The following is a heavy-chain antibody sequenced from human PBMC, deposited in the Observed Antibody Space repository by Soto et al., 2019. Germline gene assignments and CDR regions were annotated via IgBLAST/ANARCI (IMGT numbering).Heavy chain of an antibody. J-gene: IGHJ6*02. D-gene: IGHD4-17*01. CDR2: ISYDGSNK. V-gene: IGHV3-30*18. Sequence: QVQLVESGGGVVQPGRSLRLSCAASGFTFSSYGMHWVRQAPGKGLEWVAVISYDGSNKYYADSVKGRFTISRDNSKNTLYLQMSSLRVEGTAVYYCAEEGTTHCYYYGMDVWGQGTTVTVSS. CDR1: GFTFSSYG. CDR3: AEEGTTHCYYYGMDV.